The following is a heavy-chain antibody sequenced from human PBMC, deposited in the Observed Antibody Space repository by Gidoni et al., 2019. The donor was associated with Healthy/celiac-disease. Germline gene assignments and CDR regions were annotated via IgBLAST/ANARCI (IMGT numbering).Heavy chain of an antibody. J-gene: IGHJ3*02. D-gene: IGHD6-19*01. Sequence: QVQLVESGGGVVQPGRSLRRSCSASGFTFSSYGLHWVRQAPGKGLEWVAVISYDGSNKYYADSVKGRFTISRDNSKNTLYLQMNSLRAEDTAVYYCAKDLEGLRGAVAATGIWGQGTMVTVSS. CDR2: ISYDGSNK. CDR1: GFTFSSYG. CDR3: AKDLEGLRGAVAATGI. V-gene: IGHV3-30*18.